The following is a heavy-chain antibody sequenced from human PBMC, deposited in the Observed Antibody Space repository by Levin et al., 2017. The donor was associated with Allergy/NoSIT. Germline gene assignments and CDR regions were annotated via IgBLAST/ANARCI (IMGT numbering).Heavy chain of an antibody. V-gene: IGHV3-64D*06. CDR1: GFSFSSYA. Sequence: GESLKISCSASGFSFSSYAMHWVRQAPGKGLEYVSVISNNGASTYYADSVKGRFTISRDNSKNTLYFQMSSLRPEDTAVYYCVRSGSSYYGEYWGPGTLVTVSS. CDR2: ISNNGAST. CDR3: VRSGSSYYGEY. D-gene: IGHD1-26*01. J-gene: IGHJ4*02.